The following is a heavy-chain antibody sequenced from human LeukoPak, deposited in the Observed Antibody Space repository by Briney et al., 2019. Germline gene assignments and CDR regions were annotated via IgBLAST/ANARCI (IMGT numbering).Heavy chain of an antibody. CDR1: GFTFSSYW. D-gene: IGHD3-22*01. V-gene: IGHV3-7*03. Sequence: GGSLRLSCAASGFTFSSYWMNWARQAPGKGLEWVASINHNENVNYYVDSVKGRFTISRDNAKNSLYLQMNSLRAEDTAVYYCAREGSYYDSSGYYSSFDYWGQGTLVTVSS. CDR2: INHNENVN. J-gene: IGHJ4*02. CDR3: AREGSYYDSSGYYSSFDY.